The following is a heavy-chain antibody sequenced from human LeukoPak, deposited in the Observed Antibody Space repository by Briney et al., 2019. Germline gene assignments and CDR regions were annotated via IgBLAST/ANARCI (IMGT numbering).Heavy chain of an antibody. V-gene: IGHV3-48*03. D-gene: IGHD6-19*01. J-gene: IGHJ4*02. CDR1: GFTFSSYE. CDR2: ISSSGSTI. Sequence: GGSLRLSCAASGFTFSSYEMNWVRQAPGKGLEWVSYISSSGSTIYYADSVKGRFTISRDSSNNTVYLQMNSLRAEDTAVYYCAKSLVAGTKNPLDYWGQGTLVTVSS. CDR3: AKSLVAGTKNPLDY.